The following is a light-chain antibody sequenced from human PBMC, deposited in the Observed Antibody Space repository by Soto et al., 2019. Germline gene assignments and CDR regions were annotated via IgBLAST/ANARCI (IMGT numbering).Light chain of an antibody. V-gene: IGLV2-14*01. CDR2: EVS. CDR1: SSDVGGYNY. CDR3: SSYTGSSTPV. Sequence: QSVLTQPASVSGSPGQSITISCTGTSSDVGGYNYVSWYQHHPGKAPKHMIYEVSNRPSGVSNRFSGSKSGNTASLTISGLQAEDEADYYCSSYTGSSTPVFGGGTKLTVL. J-gene: IGLJ3*02.